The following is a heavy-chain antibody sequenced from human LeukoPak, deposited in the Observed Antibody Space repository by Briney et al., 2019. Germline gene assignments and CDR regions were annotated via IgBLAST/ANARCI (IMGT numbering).Heavy chain of an antibody. V-gene: IGHV1-69*13. CDR2: IIPIFGTA. CDR1: GGTFSSYA. Sequence: ASVKVSCKASGGTFSSYANSWVRQAPGQGLEWMGGIIPIFGTANYAQKFQGRVTITADESTSTAYLELSSLRSEDTAVYYCARSDIVVVPAAISFDYWGQGTLVTVSS. J-gene: IGHJ4*02. D-gene: IGHD2-2*01. CDR3: ARSDIVVVPAAISFDY.